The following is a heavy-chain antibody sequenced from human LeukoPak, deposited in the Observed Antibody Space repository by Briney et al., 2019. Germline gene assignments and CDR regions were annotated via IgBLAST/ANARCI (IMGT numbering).Heavy chain of an antibody. J-gene: IGHJ6*03. CDR1: GFTFSSYW. V-gene: IGHV3-7*01. Sequence: GGSLRLSCAASGFTFSSYWMSWVRQAPGKGLEWVANIKQDGSEKYYVDSVKGRFTISRDNAKNSLYLQMNSLRAEDTAVYYCARDRVGQQLVGRKYYYYYMDVWGKGTTVTISS. CDR2: IKQDGSEK. D-gene: IGHD6-13*01. CDR3: ARDRVGQQLVGRKYYYYYMDV.